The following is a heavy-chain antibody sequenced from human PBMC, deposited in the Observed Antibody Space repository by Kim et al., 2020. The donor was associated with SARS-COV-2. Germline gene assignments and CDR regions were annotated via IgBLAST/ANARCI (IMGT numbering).Heavy chain of an antibody. Sequence: GGSLRLSCAASGFTFSSYSMNWVRQAPGKGLEWVSSISSSSSYIYYADSVKGRFTISRDNAKNSLYLQMNSLRAEDTAVYYCASGLLVDILTGSQVGYGMDVWGQGTTVTVSS. D-gene: IGHD3-9*01. CDR1: GFTFSSYS. J-gene: IGHJ6*02. CDR2: ISSSSSYI. CDR3: ASGLLVDILTGSQVGYGMDV. V-gene: IGHV3-21*01.